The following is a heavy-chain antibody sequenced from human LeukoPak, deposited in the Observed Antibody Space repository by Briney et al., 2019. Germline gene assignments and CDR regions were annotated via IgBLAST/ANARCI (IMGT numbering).Heavy chain of an antibody. CDR1: GYSITSGYD. D-gene: IGHD5-24*01. CDR2: IYFSGST. J-gene: IGHJ6*02. Sequence: SETLSLTCTVSGYSITSGYDWGWIRQPPGKGLEWIGAIYFSGSTYYKPSLKSRVTISVDTSTNHFSLRLRSVTAADTAVYYCASLGYNNCSMDVWGPGTAVTVS. V-gene: IGHV4-38-2*02. CDR3: ASLGYNNCSMDV.